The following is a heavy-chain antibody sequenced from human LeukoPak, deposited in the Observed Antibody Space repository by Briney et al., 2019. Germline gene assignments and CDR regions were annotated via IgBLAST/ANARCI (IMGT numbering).Heavy chain of an antibody. CDR3: TTDGYDYIWGTYRYLHY. CDR1: GFTFTNAW. Sequence: GGSLRLSCAASGFTFTNAWMCWVRQAPGKGLEWVGRIKGKTDGATTDYAAPVNGRFTISRDDSENTLYLQMNSLRTEDTAIYYCTTDGYDYIWGTYRYLHYWGQGTLVTVSS. CDR2: IKGKTDGATT. D-gene: IGHD3-16*02. V-gene: IGHV3-15*01. J-gene: IGHJ4*02.